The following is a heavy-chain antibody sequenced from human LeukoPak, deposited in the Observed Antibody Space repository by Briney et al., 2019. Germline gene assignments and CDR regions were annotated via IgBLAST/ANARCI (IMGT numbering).Heavy chain of an antibody. V-gene: IGHV3-7*01. CDR1: GFTFSRYW. D-gene: IGHD6-19*01. CDR3: ARVQGGGYRTADY. J-gene: IGHJ4*02. Sequence: GGSLRLSCAASGFTFSRYWMSWVRQAPGKGLEWVASINQDESARFYVDSVKGRFTISRDNAKNSLFLQMNSLRGEDTAMYYCARVQGGGYRTADYWGQGTLVTVSS. CDR2: INQDESAR.